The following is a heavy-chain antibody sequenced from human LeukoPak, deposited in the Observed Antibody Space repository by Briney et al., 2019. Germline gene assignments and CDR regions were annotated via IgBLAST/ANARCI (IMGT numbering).Heavy chain of an antibody. Sequence: ASVKVSCKASGYTFTSYDLNWVRHATGQGLEWMGWMNPNSGNTGYAQKFQGRVTMTRNTSISTAYMELSSLRSEDTAVYYCARGGTYCSGGSCYQNWFDPWGQGTLVTVSS. CDR1: GYTFTSYD. V-gene: IGHV1-8*01. CDR3: ARGGTYCSGGSCYQNWFDP. J-gene: IGHJ5*02. CDR2: MNPNSGNT. D-gene: IGHD2-15*01.